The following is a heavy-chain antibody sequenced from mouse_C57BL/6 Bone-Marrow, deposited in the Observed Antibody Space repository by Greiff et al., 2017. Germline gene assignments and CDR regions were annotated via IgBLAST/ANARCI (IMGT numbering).Heavy chain of an antibody. CDR2: IWSGGST. CDR1: GFSLTSYG. D-gene: IGHD2-12*01. CDR3: ARNELYGLYAMDY. V-gene: IGHV2-2*01. J-gene: IGHJ4*01. Sequence: VQVVESGPGLVQPSQSLSITCTVSGFSLTSYGVHWVRQSPGKGLEWLGVIWSGGSTDYNAAFISRLSISKDNSKTQVFFKMNSLQADDTAIYDCARNELYGLYAMDYWGQGTSVTVSS.